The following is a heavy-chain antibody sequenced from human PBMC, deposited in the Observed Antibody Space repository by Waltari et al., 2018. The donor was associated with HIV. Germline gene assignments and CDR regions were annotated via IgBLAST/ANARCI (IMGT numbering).Heavy chain of an antibody. V-gene: IGHV2-70*15. CDR2: IDWDDDK. D-gene: IGHD3-9*01. J-gene: IGHJ4*02. CDR3: ARMSRDYDILTGYYYYFDY. CDR1: GFSLSTSGMW. Sequence: VLLRESSPALAKPTQTLTLTRPFPGFSLSTSGMWVSAHRHPPGKGLEWLARIDWDDDKYYSTSLKTRLTISKDTSKNQVVLTMTNMDPVDTATYYCARMSRDYDILTGYYYYFDYWGQGTLVTVSS.